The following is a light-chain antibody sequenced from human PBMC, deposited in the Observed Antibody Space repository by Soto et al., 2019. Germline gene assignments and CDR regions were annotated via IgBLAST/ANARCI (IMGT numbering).Light chain of an antibody. CDR3: SSYAGSNRV. CDR1: SSDVGGYNY. V-gene: IGLV2-8*01. Sequence: QSALTQPPSASGSPGQSVTISCTGTSSDVGGYNYVSWYQQHPGKAPKLMIYEDSKRPSGVADRFSGSKSGNTASLTVSGLQAEDEADYYCSSYAGSNRVFGGGTKLTVL. J-gene: IGLJ2*01. CDR2: EDS.